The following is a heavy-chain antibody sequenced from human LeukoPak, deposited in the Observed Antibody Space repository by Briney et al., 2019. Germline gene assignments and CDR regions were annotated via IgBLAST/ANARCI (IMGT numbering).Heavy chain of an antibody. CDR3: TTGESESSGDYYENWFDP. D-gene: IGHD3-22*01. Sequence: GESLRLSCAASGFTFSNAWMSWVRQAPGKGLEWVGRIKSKTDGGTTDYAAPVKGRFTISRDDSKNTLYLRVNSLKTEDTAVYYCTTGESESSGDYYENWFDPWGQGTLVTVSS. V-gene: IGHV3-15*01. CDR1: GFTFSNAW. CDR2: IKSKTDGGTT. J-gene: IGHJ5*02.